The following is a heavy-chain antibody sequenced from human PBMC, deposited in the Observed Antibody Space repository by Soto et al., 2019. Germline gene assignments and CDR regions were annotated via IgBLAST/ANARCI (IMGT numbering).Heavy chain of an antibody. Sequence: GGSLRLSCAASGFNFGNFGMSWVRQAPGKGLQWVSSITNTGGATYHTDSVKGRFIVSRDNSKNVMFLLMRGLGVDDTALYFCARNPRSDIFGVRTIVESCLDLWGRGSLVTVSS. V-gene: IGHV3-23*01. CDR2: ITNTGGAT. CDR3: ARNPRSDIFGVRTIVESCLDL. D-gene: IGHD3-3*02. J-gene: IGHJ5*02. CDR1: GFNFGNFG.